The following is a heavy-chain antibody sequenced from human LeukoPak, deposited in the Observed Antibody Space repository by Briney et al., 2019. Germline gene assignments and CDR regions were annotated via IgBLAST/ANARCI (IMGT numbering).Heavy chain of an antibody. D-gene: IGHD3-9*01. CDR2: FDPEDGET. Sequence: ASVKVSCKVSGYTLTELSMHWVRQAPGKGLEWMGGFDPEDGETIYAQKFQGRVTMTEDTSIDTAYMELSSLRSEDTAVYYCATLSDDILTGYHYYYYMDVWGKGTTVTVSS. CDR3: ATLSDDILTGYHYYYYMDV. J-gene: IGHJ6*03. V-gene: IGHV1-24*01. CDR1: GYTLTELS.